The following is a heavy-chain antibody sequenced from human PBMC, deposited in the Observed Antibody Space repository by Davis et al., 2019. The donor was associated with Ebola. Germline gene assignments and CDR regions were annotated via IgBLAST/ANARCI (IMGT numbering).Heavy chain of an antibody. D-gene: IGHD6-13*01. CDR1: GFTFDDYA. CDR3: ATRHIAAPQ. V-gene: IGHV3-9*01. J-gene: IGHJ4*02. Sequence: SLKISCAASGFTFDDYAMHWVRQAPGKGLEWVSGISWNSGSIGYADSVKGRFTISRDSSKNTLYLQMNSLRVEDTAVYYCATRHIAAPQWGQGTLVTVSS. CDR2: ISWNSGSI.